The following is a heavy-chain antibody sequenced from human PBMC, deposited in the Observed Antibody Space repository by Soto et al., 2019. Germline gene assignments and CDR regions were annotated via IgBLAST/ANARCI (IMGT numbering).Heavy chain of an antibody. D-gene: IGHD5-12*01. J-gene: IGHJ6*02. CDR1: GYSFTSYW. CDR3: ARRGGLRYQSRPWIDYYYAMDV. V-gene: IGHV5-51*01. CDR2: IYAGESDT. Sequence: ESLMISCRGAGYSFTSYWLRWVCQRPGTGLEWLGIIYAGESDTSYGPSVPGQVTISADKSSSTADLQGSSLKASDTAMYYCARRGGLRYQSRPWIDYYYAMDVWGQGTTVTVS.